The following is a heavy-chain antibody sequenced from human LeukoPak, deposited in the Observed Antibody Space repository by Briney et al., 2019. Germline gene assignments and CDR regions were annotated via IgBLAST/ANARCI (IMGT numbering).Heavy chain of an antibody. V-gene: IGHV3-66*01. CDR3: ARDLGYSGY. D-gene: IGHD2-15*01. CDR2: IYSGGST. J-gene: IGHJ4*02. Sequence: GGSLRLSCVASGFNFNNAWMSWVRQAPGKGLEWVSVIYSGGSTYYADSVKGRFTISRDNSKNTLYLQTNSLRAEDTAVYYCARDLGYSGYWGQGTLVTVSS. CDR1: GFNFNNAW.